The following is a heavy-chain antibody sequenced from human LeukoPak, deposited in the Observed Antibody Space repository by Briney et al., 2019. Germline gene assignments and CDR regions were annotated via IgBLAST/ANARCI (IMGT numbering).Heavy chain of an antibody. CDR2: IGASGSST. CDR3: ARGLSSVNDAFDI. D-gene: IGHD3-10*01. CDR1: EFVFSSYA. V-gene: IGHV3-23*01. J-gene: IGHJ3*02. Sequence: GGSLRLSCAASEFVFSSYAMNWVRQAPGKGLEWVSCIGASGSSTYYADSVKGRFTISRDNPKTTLYLQMNSLRAEDTAVYYCARGLSSVNDAFDIWGQGTMVTVSS.